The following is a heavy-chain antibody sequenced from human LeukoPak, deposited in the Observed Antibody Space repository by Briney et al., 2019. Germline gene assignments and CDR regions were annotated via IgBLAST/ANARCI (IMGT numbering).Heavy chain of an antibody. CDR3: ARSPRGRWFGELSSSVDY. V-gene: IGHV1-2*02. Sequence: ASVKVSCKASGYTFTGYYMHWVRQAPGQGLEWMGWINPNSGGTNYAQTFQGRVTMTRATSISTAYRELSRLRSDDTAVYYCARSPRGRWFGELSSSVDYWGQGTLVTVSS. J-gene: IGHJ4*02. D-gene: IGHD3-10*01. CDR2: INPNSGGT. CDR1: GYTFTGYY.